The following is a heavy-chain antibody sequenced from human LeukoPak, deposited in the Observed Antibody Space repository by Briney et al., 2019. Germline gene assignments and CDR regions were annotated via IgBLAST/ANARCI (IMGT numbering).Heavy chain of an antibody. D-gene: IGHD3-10*01. J-gene: IGHJ4*02. V-gene: IGHV3-33*01. CDR2: IWYDGSNK. CDR3: ARDRDTMGFDY. Sequence: GRSLRLSCAASGFTFSSYGMHWVRQAPGKGLEWVAVIWYDGSNKYYADSVKGRFTISRDNSKNTLYLQMNSLRAEDTAVYYCARDRDTMGFDYWGQGTLVTVSS. CDR1: GFTFSSYG.